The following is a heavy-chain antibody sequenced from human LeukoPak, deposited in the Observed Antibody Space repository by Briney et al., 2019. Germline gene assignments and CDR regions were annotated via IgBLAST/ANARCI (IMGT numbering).Heavy chain of an antibody. CDR3: WRGPYSYDSSGAFDI. D-gene: IGHD3-22*01. V-gene: IGHV4-34*01. J-gene: IGHJ3*02. Sequence: PSETLSLTCAVYGGTFSGHYWTWIRQPPGKGLEWIGETNHSGSTNYNPSLKSRVTILLDTSKNQFSQKESSGTAADTAVYYCWRGPYSYDSSGAFDIWGQGTMVTVSS. CDR2: TNHSGST. CDR1: GGTFSGHY.